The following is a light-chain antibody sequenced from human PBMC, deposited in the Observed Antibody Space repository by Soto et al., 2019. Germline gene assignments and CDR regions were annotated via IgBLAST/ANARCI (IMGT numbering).Light chain of an antibody. Sequence: QSVLTQPPSASGTPGQRVTISCSGSSSNIGSNTVNWYQQVPGTAPKLLIYSNNQRPSGVPDRFSGSKSGTSPSLAISGLQSEDEADYYCAAWDDSLNGVVFGGGTKLTVL. CDR2: SNN. J-gene: IGLJ2*01. CDR1: SSNIGSNT. V-gene: IGLV1-44*01. CDR3: AAWDDSLNGVV.